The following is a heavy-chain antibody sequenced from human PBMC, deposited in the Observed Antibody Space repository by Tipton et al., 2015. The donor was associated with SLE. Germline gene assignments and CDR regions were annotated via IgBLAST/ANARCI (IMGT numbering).Heavy chain of an antibody. CDR2: INTKSDGGTT. CDR1: GFTFNNAW. Sequence: GSLRLSCAASGFTFNNAWMSWVRQAPGKGLEWVAHINTKSDGGTTDYAAPVKGRFTISRDDSKNTLYLQMSSLKSEDTAVYYCTTGPASYYYDGSGAFDIWGQGTMVTVSS. CDR3: TTGPASYYYDGSGAFDI. V-gene: IGHV3-15*01. D-gene: IGHD3-22*01. J-gene: IGHJ3*02.